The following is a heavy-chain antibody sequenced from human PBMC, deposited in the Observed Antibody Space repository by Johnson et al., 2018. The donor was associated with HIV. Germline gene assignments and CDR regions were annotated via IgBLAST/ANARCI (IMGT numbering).Heavy chain of an antibody. CDR2: ISSNGGST. V-gene: IGHV3-64*01. D-gene: IGHD6-6*01. Sequence: VQLVESGGGLVQPGGSLRLSCAASGFTFSSYAMHWVRQAPGKGLEYVSAISSNGGSTYYANSVKGRFTISRDNSKNTLYLQMGSLRAEDMAVYYCARAEQLAGGAFDIWGQGTMVIVSS. CDR1: GFTFSSYA. J-gene: IGHJ3*02. CDR3: ARAEQLAGGAFDI.